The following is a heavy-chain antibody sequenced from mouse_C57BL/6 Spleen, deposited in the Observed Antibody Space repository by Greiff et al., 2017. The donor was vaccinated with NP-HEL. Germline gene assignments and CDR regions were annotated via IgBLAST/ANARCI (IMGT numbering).Heavy chain of an antibody. V-gene: IGHV1-76*01. Sequence: VQLQQSGAELVRPGASVKLSCKASGYTFTDYYINWVKQRPGQGLEWIARIYPGSGNTYYNEKFKGKATLTAEKSSSTAYMQLSSLTSEDSAVYFCARHGSSLYAMDYWGQGTSVTVSS. CDR2: IYPGSGNT. D-gene: IGHD1-1*01. CDR1: GYTFTDYY. J-gene: IGHJ4*01. CDR3: ARHGSSLYAMDY.